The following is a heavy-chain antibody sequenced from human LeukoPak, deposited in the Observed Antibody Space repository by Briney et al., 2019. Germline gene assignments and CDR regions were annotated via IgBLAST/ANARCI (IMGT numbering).Heavy chain of an antibody. J-gene: IGHJ4*02. CDR1: GGTFSSYA. V-gene: IGHV1-69*04. CDR2: IIPILGIA. D-gene: IGHD2-15*01. Sequence: SVKVSCKASGGTFSSYAISWVRQAPGQGLEWMGRIIPILGIANYAQKFQGRVTITADKSTSTAYMELSSLRSEDTAVYYCARDVNCSGGSCYEGWGQGTLVTVSS. CDR3: ARDVNCSGGSCYEG.